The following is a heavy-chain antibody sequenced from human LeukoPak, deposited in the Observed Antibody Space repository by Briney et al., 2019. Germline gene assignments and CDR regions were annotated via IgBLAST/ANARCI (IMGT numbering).Heavy chain of an antibody. CDR1: GGSISSSNW. J-gene: IGHJ4*02. V-gene: IGHV4-4*02. CDR2: IYHSGST. Sequence: SGTLSLTCAVSGGSISSSNWWSWVRQPPGKGLEWIGEIYHSGSTNYNPSLKSRVTISVDTSKNQFSLKLSSVTAADTAVYYCARHPSSSSIDYWGQGTLVTVSS. CDR3: ARHPSSSSIDY.